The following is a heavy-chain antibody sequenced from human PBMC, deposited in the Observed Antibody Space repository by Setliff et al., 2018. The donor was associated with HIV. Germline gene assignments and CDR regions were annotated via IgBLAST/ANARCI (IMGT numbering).Heavy chain of an antibody. CDR1: GASFVGDNH. CDR3: ARDHGVATVVMDYYSGMDV. V-gene: IGHV4-30-4*01. Sequence: PSETLSLTCAVSGASFVGDNHWSWIRQTPERGLEWIAYFMYTDIHYVNYLNYRNPSLASRLSISVDKSKNQFSLTLSSVTAADTAMYFCARDHGVATVVMDYYSGMDVWGPGNPGHRLL. J-gene: IGHJ6*02. D-gene: IGHD5-12*01. CDR2: FMYTDIHYVNYLN.